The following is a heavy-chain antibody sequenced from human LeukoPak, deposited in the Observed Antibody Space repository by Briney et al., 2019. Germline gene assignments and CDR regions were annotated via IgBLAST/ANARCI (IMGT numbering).Heavy chain of an antibody. J-gene: IGHJ4*02. Sequence: SETLSLTRTVSGGSISSYYWSWIRQPPGKGLEWIGSIYYSGSTYYNPSLKSRVTISVDTSKNQFSLKLSSVTAADTAVYYCARPSPKCSSTSCYIDYWGQGTLVTVSS. V-gene: IGHV4-39*01. CDR2: IYYSGST. D-gene: IGHD2-2*02. CDR1: GGSISSYY. CDR3: ARPSPKCSSTSCYIDY.